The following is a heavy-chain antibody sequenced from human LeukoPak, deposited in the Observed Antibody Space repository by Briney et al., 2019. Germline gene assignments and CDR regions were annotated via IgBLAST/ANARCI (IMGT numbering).Heavy chain of an antibody. CDR1: GYTFFSYG. V-gene: IGHV1-18*01. CDR2: INTYTGHT. CDR3: ARDCSSLMARGVFDV. Sequence: ASVKVSCKASGYTFFSYGISWVRQAPGQGLEWVGWINTYTGHTTYPQKLQGRVTMTTDTSTTTAYMELRSLRSDDTAVYYCARDCSSLMARGVFDVWGQGTTVTVSS. D-gene: IGHD3-10*01. J-gene: IGHJ6*02.